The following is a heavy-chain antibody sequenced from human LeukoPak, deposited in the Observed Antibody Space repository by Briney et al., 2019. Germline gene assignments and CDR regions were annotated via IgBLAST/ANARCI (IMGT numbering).Heavy chain of an antibody. D-gene: IGHD6-13*01. CDR3: ARVGSRIAQYYFDY. CDR2: IYYSGST. J-gene: IGHJ4*02. Sequence: SETLSLTCTVSGGSISSYYWSWIRQPPGKGLEWIGYIYYSGSTNYNPSLKSRVTISVDTPKNQFSLKLSSVTAADTAVYYCARVGSRIAQYYFDYWGQGTLVTVSS. V-gene: IGHV4-59*01. CDR1: GGSISSYY.